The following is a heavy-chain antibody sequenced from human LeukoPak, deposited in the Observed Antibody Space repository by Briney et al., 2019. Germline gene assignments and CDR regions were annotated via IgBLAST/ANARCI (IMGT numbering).Heavy chain of an antibody. Sequence: GASVKVSCKASGYTFTSYGISWVRQAPGQGLEWMGWISAYNGNTNYAQKLQGRVTMTTDTSTTTAYMELRSLTSDDTAVYYCAREGLGYCSGGNCPPDYWGQGTLVTVSS. CDR1: GYTFTSYG. CDR2: ISAYNGNT. CDR3: AREGLGYCSGGNCPPDY. D-gene: IGHD2-15*01. J-gene: IGHJ4*02. V-gene: IGHV1-18*01.